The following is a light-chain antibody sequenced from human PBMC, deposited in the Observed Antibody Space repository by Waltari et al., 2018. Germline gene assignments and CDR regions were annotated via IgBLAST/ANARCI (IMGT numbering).Light chain of an antibody. J-gene: IGKJ1*01. V-gene: IGKV3-11*01. CDR2: DAS. Sequence: EVVLTQSPATLSLSPGDRATLSCRASQSISIYIAWYQHKPAPAPRLLILDASNTATGIPARCSGSGSGTDVTLTISNLGPEDSAVYYCQQRSDWPPTWTFGQGTKVEMK. CDR3: QQRSDWPPTWT. CDR1: QSISIY.